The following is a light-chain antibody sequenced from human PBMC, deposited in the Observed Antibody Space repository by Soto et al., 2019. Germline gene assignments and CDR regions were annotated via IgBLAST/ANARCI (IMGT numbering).Light chain of an antibody. CDR1: SGHSSYA. V-gene: IGLV4-69*01. Sequence: QSVLTQSPSASASLGASVKLTCTLSSGHSSYAIAWHQQQPEKGPRYLMKLDSDGSHTKGDAIPDRFSGSSSGAERYLTISSPQSEDEADSYCQTWGTGIHVVFGGGTKLTVL. J-gene: IGLJ2*01. CDR3: QTWGTGIHVV. CDR2: LDSDGSH.